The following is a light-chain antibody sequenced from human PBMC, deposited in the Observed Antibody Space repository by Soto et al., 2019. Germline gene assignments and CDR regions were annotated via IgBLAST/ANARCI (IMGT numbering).Light chain of an antibody. CDR2: TAS. CDR3: QQFNSYPFS. J-gene: IGKJ5*01. CDR1: QDISYY. Sequence: DIRLTQSPSFLSASVGDRVTITCRASQDISYYLAWYQQKPGKAPNLLIYTASTFQSGVPSRFSGRGSGTEFTLTISSLQPEDFATYYCQQFNSYPFSFGQGTRLEIK. V-gene: IGKV1-9*01.